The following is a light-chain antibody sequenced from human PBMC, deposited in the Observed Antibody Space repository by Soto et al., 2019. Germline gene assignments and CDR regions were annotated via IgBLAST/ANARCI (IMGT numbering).Light chain of an antibody. V-gene: IGKV2-28*01. CDR1: QSLLYSNGYNY. J-gene: IGKJ4*01. Sequence: DIVMTQSPLSLPVTPGEPASISCRSSQSLLYSNGYNYLDWYVQKPGQSPQLLIYLGSNRASGVPDRFSGSGSGTDFTLTITRVEAEDVGVYYCMQALHTPLTFGGGTRVEIK. CDR2: LGS. CDR3: MQALHTPLT.